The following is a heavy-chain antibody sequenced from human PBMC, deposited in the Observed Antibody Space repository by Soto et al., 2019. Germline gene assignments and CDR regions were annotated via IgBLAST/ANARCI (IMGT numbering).Heavy chain of an antibody. Sequence: QVQLVQSRAEVKKPGASVKVSCKASGYTLTSYGISWVRQAPGQGLEWVGWISPYNGNTNYAQKLQDRVTLTTDTSTDTAYKELGSLRPDDTAVYYCARADFDFWSGYSHVDYWGQGTLVTVSS. V-gene: IGHV1-18*01. D-gene: IGHD3-3*01. CDR2: ISPYNGNT. CDR3: ARADFDFWSGYSHVDY. CDR1: GYTLTSYG. J-gene: IGHJ4*02.